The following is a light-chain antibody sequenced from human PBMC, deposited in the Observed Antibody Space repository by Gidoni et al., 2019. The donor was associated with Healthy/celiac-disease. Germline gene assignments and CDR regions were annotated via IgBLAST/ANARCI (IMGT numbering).Light chain of an antibody. CDR1: SSDVGGYNY. V-gene: IGLV2-11*01. CDR2: DVS. CDR3: CSYAGSYTLV. Sequence: QSALTQPRSVAGSPRQSVTISCTGTSSDVGGYNYVSWYQQHPGKAHKLMLYDVSKRPSGVPDCFSGSKSGNTASLTIFGLQAEDEADYYCCSYAGSYTLVFGGGTKLTVL. J-gene: IGLJ2*01.